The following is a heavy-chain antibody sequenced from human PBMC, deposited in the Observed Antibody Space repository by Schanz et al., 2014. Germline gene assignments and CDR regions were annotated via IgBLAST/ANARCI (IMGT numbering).Heavy chain of an antibody. D-gene: IGHD4-17*01. CDR3: ARVAYGGNSEDY. Sequence: QVHLQESGPGLVKPSGTLSLTCAVSGGSISSTNWWSWVRQPPGKGLEWIGEFYHSGSTNYNPSLKSRVTISVNKSKNQSSLKLTSVTAADTAVYYCARVAYGGNSEDYWGQGTLVTVSS. CDR1: GGSISSTNW. V-gene: IGHV4-4*02. J-gene: IGHJ4*02. CDR2: FYHSGST.